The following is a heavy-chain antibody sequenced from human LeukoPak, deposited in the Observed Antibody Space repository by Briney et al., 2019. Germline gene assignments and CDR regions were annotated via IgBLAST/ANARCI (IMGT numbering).Heavy chain of an antibody. CDR2: INHSGST. Sequence: SETLSLTCAVYGGSFSGYYWSWIRQPPGKGLEWIGEINHSGSTNYNPSLKSRVTISVDTSKNQFSLKLSSVTAADTAVYYCARDEYYYGSGSYPADYWGQGTLVTVSS. V-gene: IGHV4-34*01. CDR1: GGSFSGYY. CDR3: ARDEYYYGSGSYPADY. J-gene: IGHJ4*02. D-gene: IGHD3-10*01.